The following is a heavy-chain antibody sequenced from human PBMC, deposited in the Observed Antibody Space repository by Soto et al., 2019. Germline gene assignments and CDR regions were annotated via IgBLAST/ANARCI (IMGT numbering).Heavy chain of an antibody. CDR3: ARVRREYDNSGPVDY. J-gene: IGHJ4*02. Sequence: SETLSLTCAVSGGSISSGDFSWNWIRQPPGKGLEYIGYIYYGGSTYYNPSLQSRVTISVDRSRNQFSLKLNSVTAADTAVYYCARVRREYDNSGPVDYWGQGTLVTVSS. CDR1: GGSISSGDFS. CDR2: IYYGGST. V-gene: IGHV4-30-2*01. D-gene: IGHD3-22*01.